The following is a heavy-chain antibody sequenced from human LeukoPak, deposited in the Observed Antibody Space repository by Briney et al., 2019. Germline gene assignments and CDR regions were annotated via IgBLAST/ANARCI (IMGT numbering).Heavy chain of an antibody. J-gene: IGHJ6*04. CDR1: GFTFSSYA. CDR3: AELGITMIGGV. CDR2: ISSSSSYI. Sequence: GGSLRLSCAASGFTFSSYAMNWVRQAPGKGLEWVSSISSSSSYIYYADSVKGRFTISRDNAKNSLYLQMNSLRAEDTAVYYCAELGITMIGGVWGKGTTVTISS. D-gene: IGHD3-10*02. V-gene: IGHV3-21*01.